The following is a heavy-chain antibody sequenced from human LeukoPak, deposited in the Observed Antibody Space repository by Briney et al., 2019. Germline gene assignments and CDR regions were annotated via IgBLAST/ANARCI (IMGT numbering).Heavy chain of an antibody. Sequence: GGSLRLSCAASGFTFSNYAMSWVRQAPGKGLEWVSGISGSDGRTYYADSVKGRFTISRDNSKNTLYLQMNSLRAEDTVVYYCAKSLRYGDYRRDFDYWGQGTLVTVSS. D-gene: IGHD4-17*01. V-gene: IGHV3-23*01. CDR2: ISGSDGRT. CDR1: GFTFSNYA. CDR3: AKSLRYGDYRRDFDY. J-gene: IGHJ4*02.